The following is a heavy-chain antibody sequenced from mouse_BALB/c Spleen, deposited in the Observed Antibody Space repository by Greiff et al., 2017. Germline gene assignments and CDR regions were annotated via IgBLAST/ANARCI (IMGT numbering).Heavy chain of an antibody. V-gene: IGHV5-6-5*01. CDR1: GFTFSSYA. D-gene: IGHD6-1*01. J-gene: IGHJ4*01. CDR2: ISSGGST. CDR3: ARVLNHYYAMDY. Sequence: EVKVVESGGGLVKPGGSLKLSCAASGFTFSSYAMSWVRQTPEKRLEWVASISSGGSTYYPDSVKGRFTISRDNARNILYLQMSSLRSEDTAMYYCARVLNHYYAMDYWGQGTSVTVSS.